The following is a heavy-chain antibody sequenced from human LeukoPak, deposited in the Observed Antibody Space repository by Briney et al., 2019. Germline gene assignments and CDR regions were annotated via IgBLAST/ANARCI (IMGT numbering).Heavy chain of an antibody. D-gene: IGHD1-26*01. CDR2: INQDGSEK. V-gene: IGHV3-7*01. CDR1: GFTFSSYW. Sequence: PGGSLRLSCAASGFTFSSYWMSWVRQAPGKGLEWVANINQDGSEKYYVDSVKGRFTISRDNAKNSLYLQMNSLRAEDTAVYYCAKDGGSGSYPPLLYYFDYWGQVTLVTVSS. CDR3: AKDGGSGSYPPLLYYFDY. J-gene: IGHJ4*02.